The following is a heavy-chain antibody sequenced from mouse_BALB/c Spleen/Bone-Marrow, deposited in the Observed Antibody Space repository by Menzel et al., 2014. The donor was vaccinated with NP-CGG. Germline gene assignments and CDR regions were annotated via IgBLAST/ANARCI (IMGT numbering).Heavy chain of an antibody. CDR2: INPDSSTI. V-gene: IGHV4-1*02. D-gene: IGHD1-1*01. CDR3: SRLSYYGRFAY. J-gene: IGHJ3*01. Sequence: VQLKDSGGGLVQPGGSLKLSCAASGFDFSRYWMSWVRQAPGKGLEWIGEINPDSSTINYTPSLKDKFIISRDNAKNTLYLQMSKVRSEDTALYYCSRLSYYGRFAYWGQGTLVTVSA. CDR1: GFDFSRYW.